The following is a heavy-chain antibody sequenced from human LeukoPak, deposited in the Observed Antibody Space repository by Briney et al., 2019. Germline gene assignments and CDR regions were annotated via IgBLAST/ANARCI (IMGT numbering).Heavy chain of an antibody. Sequence: PGGSLRLSCAASGFTLSSYAMSWVRQAPGKGLEWVSGISGSGGSTYYSDSVKGRFTISRDISKNTLYLQMNSLRAEDTAVYYCAKGGTYYYEIGVYFFDYGGREPLATVP. CDR2: ISGSGGST. V-gene: IGHV3-23*01. CDR3: AKGGTYYYEIGVYFFDY. J-gene: IGHJ4*02. D-gene: IGHD3-22*01. CDR1: GFTLSSYA.